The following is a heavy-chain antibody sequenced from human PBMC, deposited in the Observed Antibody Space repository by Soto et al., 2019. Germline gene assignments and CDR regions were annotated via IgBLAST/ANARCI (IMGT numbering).Heavy chain of an antibody. Sequence: EVQLLESGGGLVQPGGSLRLSCAASGFTFSSYSMTWVRQAPGEGLQWVSSISGSGASTFYADSVKGRFTISRDNSKNTLTLQMSSLRAGDTAIYYCAKYSSSWDEDYWGQGTLVTVSS. V-gene: IGHV3-23*01. CDR2: ISGSGAST. CDR1: GFTFSSYS. CDR3: AKYSSSWDEDY. D-gene: IGHD6-19*01. J-gene: IGHJ4*02.